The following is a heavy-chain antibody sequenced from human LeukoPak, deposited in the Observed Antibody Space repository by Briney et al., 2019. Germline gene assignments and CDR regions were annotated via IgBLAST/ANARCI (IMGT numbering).Heavy chain of an antibody. Sequence: GGSLRLSCAASGFTVSSNYMSWVRQAPGKGLEWVSVIYSGGSTYYADSVKGRFTISRDNSKNTLYLQMNSLRAEDTAVYYCARSARSGYHQYAFDIWGQGTMVTVSS. D-gene: IGHD3-22*01. V-gene: IGHV3-53*01. CDR1: GFTVSSNY. CDR2: IYSGGST. J-gene: IGHJ3*02. CDR3: ARSARSGYHQYAFDI.